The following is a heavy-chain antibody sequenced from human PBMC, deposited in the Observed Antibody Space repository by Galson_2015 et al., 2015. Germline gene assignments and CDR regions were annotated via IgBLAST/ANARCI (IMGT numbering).Heavy chain of an antibody. J-gene: IGHJ4*02. CDR1: GYTFTSYD. V-gene: IGHV1-8*01. CDR2: MNPNSGNT. Sequence: CKASGYTFTSYDINWVRQATGQGLEWMGWMNPNSGNTGYAQKFQGRVTMTRNTSISTAYMELSSLRSEDTAVYYCARVDRILTGYYSGAAKYYFDYWGQGTLVTVSS. D-gene: IGHD3-9*01. CDR3: ARVDRILTGYYSGAAKYYFDY.